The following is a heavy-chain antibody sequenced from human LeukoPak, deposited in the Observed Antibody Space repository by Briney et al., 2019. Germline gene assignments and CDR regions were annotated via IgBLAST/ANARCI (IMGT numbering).Heavy chain of an antibody. D-gene: IGHD3-10*01. CDR3: ARDREEDYYMDV. J-gene: IGHJ6*03. CDR1: GFTYNYYS. Sequence: PGGSLRLSCPASGFTYNYYSMNWVRQAPGKGLEWVSSISSSSRYIYYADSVKGRFTISRDNAKNSLYLQMNSLRAEDTAVYYCARDREEDYYMDVWGKGTTVTVSS. V-gene: IGHV3-21*01. CDR2: ISSSSRYI.